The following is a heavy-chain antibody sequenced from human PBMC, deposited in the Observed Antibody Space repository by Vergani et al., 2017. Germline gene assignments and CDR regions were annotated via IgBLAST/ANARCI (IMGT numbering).Heavy chain of an antibody. V-gene: IGHV3-30*03. CDR1: GFTSSYYG. CDR3: ATKSCGTPGCQIGYFRE. Sequence: VQLVESGGGSVQSGGSLRLSCVVSGFTSSYYGWPWFRQAPGKGLEWVSVISYDGTQKDYADSVKGRFTISRDNSKSTLYLQMNSRRTEDTAVYYWATKSCGTPGCQIGYFREWGQGTLVTVSS. D-gene: IGHD1-1*01. J-gene: IGHJ1*01. CDR2: ISYDGTQK.